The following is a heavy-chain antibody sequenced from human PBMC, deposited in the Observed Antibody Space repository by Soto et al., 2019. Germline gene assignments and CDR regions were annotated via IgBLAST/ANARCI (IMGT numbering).Heavy chain of an antibody. J-gene: IGHJ4*02. CDR2: FDPEDGET. CDR1: GYTLTELS. Sequence: ASVKVSCKVSGYTLTELSMHWVRQAPGKGLEWMGGFDPEDGETIYAQKFQGRVTMTEDTSTDTAYMELSSLRSEDTAVYYCATDLGVWIIHWYGSYGWGQGTLVTVSS. D-gene: IGHD3-16*01. V-gene: IGHV1-24*01. CDR3: ATDLGVWIIHWYGSYG.